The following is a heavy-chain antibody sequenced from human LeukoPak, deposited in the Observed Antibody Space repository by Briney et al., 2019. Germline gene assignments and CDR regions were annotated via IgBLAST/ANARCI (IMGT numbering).Heavy chain of an antibody. CDR1: GYSIRSGFY. Sequence: SETLSLTCTVSGYSIRSGFYWGWIRQPPGKGLEWIGSIFYTGSTYYNPSLKSRVTISVDTSKNHFSLRLSSVTAADTAVYYCARLDGRWLHDFDYWGQGTLVTVSS. J-gene: IGHJ4*02. V-gene: IGHV4-38-2*02. D-gene: IGHD5-24*01. CDR2: IFYTGST. CDR3: ARLDGRWLHDFDY.